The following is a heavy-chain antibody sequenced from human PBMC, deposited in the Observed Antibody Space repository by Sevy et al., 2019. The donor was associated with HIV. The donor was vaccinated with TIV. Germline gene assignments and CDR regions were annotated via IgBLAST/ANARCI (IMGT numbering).Heavy chain of an antibody. Sequence: GGSLRLSCAASGFTFSNYDMHWVRQTPGKGLEWVALIRSRGDNQYYADSVKGRFTVSRDNSKNTLYLLMNSLRGEDTAVYYCSRESIDYIIPFEYWGQGTLVTVSS. J-gene: IGHJ4*02. CDR3: SRESIDYIIPFEY. CDR1: GFTFSNYD. D-gene: IGHD3-9*01. V-gene: IGHV3-30*02. CDR2: IRSRGDNQ.